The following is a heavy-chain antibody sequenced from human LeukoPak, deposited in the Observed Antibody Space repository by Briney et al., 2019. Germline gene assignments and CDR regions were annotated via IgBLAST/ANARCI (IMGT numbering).Heavy chain of an antibody. J-gene: IGHJ6*03. Sequence: PGGSLRLSCAASGFTFSSYSMNWVRQAPGKGLEWVSYISSSSSIYYADSVKGRFAISRDNAKNSLYLQMNSLRAEDTAVYYCARDPPDYYYYMDAWGKGTTVTVSS. CDR3: ARDPPDYYYYMDA. D-gene: IGHD1-14*01. CDR2: ISSSSSI. CDR1: GFTFSSYS. V-gene: IGHV3-48*04.